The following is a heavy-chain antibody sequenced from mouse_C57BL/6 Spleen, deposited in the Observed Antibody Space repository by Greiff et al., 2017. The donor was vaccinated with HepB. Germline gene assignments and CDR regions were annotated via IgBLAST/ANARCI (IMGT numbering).Heavy chain of an antibody. V-gene: IGHV5-6*01. CDR3: ARHGSSYERFAY. Sequence: EVKLMESGGDLVKPGGSLKLSCAASGFTFSSYGMSWVRQTPDKRLSWVATISSGGSYTYYPDSVKGRFPISRDNSKNTLYLQMSSLKSEDTAMYYCARHGSSYERFAYWGQGTLVTVSA. J-gene: IGHJ3*01. CDR2: ISSGGSYT. D-gene: IGHD1-1*01. CDR1: GFTFSSYG.